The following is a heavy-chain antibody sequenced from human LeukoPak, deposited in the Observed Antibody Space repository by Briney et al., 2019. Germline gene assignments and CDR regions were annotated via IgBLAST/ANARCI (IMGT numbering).Heavy chain of an antibody. Sequence: GGSLRLSCAASGFTFSTFAMIWVRQPPGKGLEWVSSIFPSGGEIHYADSVRGRFTISRDNSKSTLSLQMNSLRAEDTAIYYCATYRQVLLPFESWGQGTLVTISS. CDR2: IFPSGGEI. D-gene: IGHD2-8*02. CDR3: ATYRQVLLPFES. CDR1: GFTFSTFA. V-gene: IGHV3-23*01. J-gene: IGHJ4*02.